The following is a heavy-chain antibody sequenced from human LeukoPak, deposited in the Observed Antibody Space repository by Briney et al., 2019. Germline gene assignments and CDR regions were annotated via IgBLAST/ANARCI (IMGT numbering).Heavy chain of an antibody. Sequence: GASVKVSCKASGYTFTSYDINWVRQATGQRLEWMGWMNPNSGNTGYAQKFQGRVTITRNTSISTAYMELSSLRSEDTAVYYCARGVGHSGYEIEGPYSSWVDYWGQGTLVTVSS. J-gene: IGHJ4*02. CDR3: ARGVGHSGYEIEGPYSSWVDY. V-gene: IGHV1-8*01. CDR1: GYTFTSYD. CDR2: MNPNSGNT. D-gene: IGHD5-12*01.